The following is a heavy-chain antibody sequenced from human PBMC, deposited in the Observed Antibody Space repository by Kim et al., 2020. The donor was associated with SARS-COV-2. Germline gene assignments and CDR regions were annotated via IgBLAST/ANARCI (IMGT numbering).Heavy chain of an antibody. J-gene: IGHJ6*02. CDR1: GGTFSSYA. Sequence: SVKVSCKASGGTFSSYAISWVRQAPGQGLEWMGRIIPILGIANYAQKFQGRVTITADKSTSTAYMELSSLRSEDTAVYYCARDQEDTAMVIVRGGNYGMDVWGQGTTVTVSS. V-gene: IGHV1-69*04. CDR2: IIPILGIA. CDR3: ARDQEDTAMVIVRGGNYGMDV. D-gene: IGHD5-18*01.